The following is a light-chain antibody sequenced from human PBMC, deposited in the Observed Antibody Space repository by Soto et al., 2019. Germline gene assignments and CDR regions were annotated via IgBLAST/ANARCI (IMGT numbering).Light chain of an antibody. CDR2: DAS. Sequence: ERVLTHSPGTLSLSQGERATLSCRASQSVSSNLAWYQQKPGQAPRLLISDASTRATGIPARFSGSGSGTEFTLTVSSLQSEDFAVYYCQQYIKCPITFGQGTRLEIK. CDR3: QQYIKCPIT. V-gene: IGKV3-15*01. J-gene: IGKJ5*01. CDR1: QSVSSN.